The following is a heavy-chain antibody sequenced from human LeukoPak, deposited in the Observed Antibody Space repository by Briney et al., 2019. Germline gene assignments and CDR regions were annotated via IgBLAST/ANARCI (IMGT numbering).Heavy chain of an antibody. V-gene: IGHV1-8*01. CDR1: GYTFTSYD. Sequence: ASVKVSCKASGYTFTSYDINWVRQATGQGLEWMGWMNPNSGNTGYAQKFQGRVTMTRNTSISTAYMELSSLRSEDTAVYYCARGQATYYYDSSGHRADWFDPWGQGTLVTVSS. D-gene: IGHD3-22*01. CDR3: ARGQATYYYDSSGHRADWFDP. CDR2: MNPNSGNT. J-gene: IGHJ5*02.